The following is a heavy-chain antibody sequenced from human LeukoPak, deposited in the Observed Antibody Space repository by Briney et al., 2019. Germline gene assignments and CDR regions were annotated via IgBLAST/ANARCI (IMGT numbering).Heavy chain of an antibody. CDR2: IIPILGIA. J-gene: IGHJ6*03. D-gene: IGHD2-2*01. CDR3: ARGYQLPSYYYYYMDV. V-gene: IGHV1-69*02. CDR1: GGTFSSYT. Sequence: SVKVSCKASGGTFSSYTISWVRQAPGQGLEWMGKIIPILGIANYAQKFQGRVTITADKSTSTAYMELSSLRSEDTAVYYCARGYQLPSYYYYYMDVWGKGTTVTVSS.